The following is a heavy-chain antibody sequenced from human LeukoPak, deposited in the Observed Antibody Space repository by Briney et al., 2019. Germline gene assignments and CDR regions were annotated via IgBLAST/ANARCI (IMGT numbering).Heavy chain of an antibody. CDR2: IYYSGST. CDR1: GGSISSSSYY. D-gene: IGHD3-22*01. Sequence: PSETLSLTCTVSGGSISSSSYYWGWIRQPPGKGLEWIGSIYYSGSTYYNPSLKSRVTISVDTSKNQFSLKLSSVTAADTAVYYCTRDPLSVVGNNQGAFDIWGQGTMVTVSS. J-gene: IGHJ3*02. V-gene: IGHV4-39*07. CDR3: TRDPLSVVGNNQGAFDI.